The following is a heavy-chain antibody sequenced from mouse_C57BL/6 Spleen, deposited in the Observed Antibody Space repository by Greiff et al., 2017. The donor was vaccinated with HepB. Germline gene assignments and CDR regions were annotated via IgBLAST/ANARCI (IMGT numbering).Heavy chain of an antibody. CDR1: GYTFTSYW. Sequence: QVQLQQPGAELVMPGASVKLSCKASGYTFTSYWMHWVKQRPGQGLEWIGEIDPSDSYTNYNQKFKGKSTLTVDKSSSTAYMQLSSLTSEDSAVYYCARDYGSSPLAYWGQGTLVTVSA. CDR3: ARDYGSSPLAY. CDR2: IDPSDSYT. D-gene: IGHD1-1*01. V-gene: IGHV1-69*01. J-gene: IGHJ3*01.